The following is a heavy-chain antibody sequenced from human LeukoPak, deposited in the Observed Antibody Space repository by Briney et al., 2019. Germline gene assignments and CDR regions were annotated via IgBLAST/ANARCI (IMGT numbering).Heavy chain of an antibody. CDR3: AARGDIVVVPAAIIPFDP. Sequence: PGGSLRLSCAASGFTFSSYAMSWVRQAPGKGLEWVSAISGSGGSTYYADSVKGRFTISRDNSKNTLYLQMNSLRAEDTAVYYCAARGDIVVVPAAIIPFDPWGQGTLSPSPQ. CDR2: ISGSGGST. D-gene: IGHD2-2*02. CDR1: GFTFSSYA. J-gene: IGHJ5*02. V-gene: IGHV3-23*01.